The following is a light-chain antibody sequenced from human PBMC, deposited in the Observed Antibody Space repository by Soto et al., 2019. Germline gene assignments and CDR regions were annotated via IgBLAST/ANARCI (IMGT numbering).Light chain of an antibody. CDR1: QSVNIN. CDR2: TGS. J-gene: IGKJ5*01. V-gene: IGKV3-15*01. Sequence: EVVLTQSPATLSVSPGERATLSCRASQSVNINLAWYQQKPGQAPYLLIYTGSTRATGVPARFSGSGSGTEFTLTISTLQSEDFTVYYCQQYNNWPITFGQGTRLEIK. CDR3: QQYNNWPIT.